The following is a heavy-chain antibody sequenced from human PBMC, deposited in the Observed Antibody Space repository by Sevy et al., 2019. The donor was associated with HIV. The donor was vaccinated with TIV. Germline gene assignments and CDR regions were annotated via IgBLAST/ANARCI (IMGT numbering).Heavy chain of an antibody. V-gene: IGHV3-23*01. CDR3: AKTGYCDSSGGFFPDY. Sequence: GGSLRLSCAASGFTFSSYAMSWVRQAPGKGLEWVSAISGSGGSTYYADSVKGRFTISRDNSKNPLYLQMNSLRAEDTAVYYCAKTGYCDSSGGFFPDYWGQGTLVTVSS. J-gene: IGHJ4*02. CDR2: ISGSGGST. D-gene: IGHD3-22*01. CDR1: GFTFSSYA.